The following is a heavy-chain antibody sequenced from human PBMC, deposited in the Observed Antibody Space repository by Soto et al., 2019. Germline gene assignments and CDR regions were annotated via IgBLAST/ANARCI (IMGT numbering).Heavy chain of an antibody. CDR1: GFHFSRSS. Sequence: XGSLRLSCAVSGFHFSRSSLHWVRQAPGKCLEWVALISKDGNNQDYADSVKGRFTISRDNSKNTLFLQMSSLRPDDTAVYYCAKDGYHAAFDLWGQGTMVTVSS. V-gene: IGHV3-30*18. CDR3: AKDGYHAAFDL. D-gene: IGHD6-13*01. J-gene: IGHJ3*01. CDR2: ISKDGNNQ.